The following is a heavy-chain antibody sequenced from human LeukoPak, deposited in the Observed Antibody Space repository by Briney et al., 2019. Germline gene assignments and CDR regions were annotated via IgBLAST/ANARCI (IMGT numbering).Heavy chain of an antibody. J-gene: IGHJ3*02. D-gene: IGHD4-11*01. V-gene: IGHV4-59*12. Sequence: SETLSLTCTVSGGSISSYYWSWIRQPPGKGLEWIGYIYYSGSTNYNPSLKSRVTMSVDTSKNQFSLKLSSVTAADTAVYYCARSTVPDAFDIWGQGTMVTVSS. CDR1: GGSISSYY. CDR2: IYYSGST. CDR3: ARSTVPDAFDI.